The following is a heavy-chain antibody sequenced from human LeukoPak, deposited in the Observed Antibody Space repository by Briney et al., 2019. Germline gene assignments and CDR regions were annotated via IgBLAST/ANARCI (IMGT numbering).Heavy chain of an antibody. Sequence: PSETLSLTCTVSGGSISSYYWSWIRQPPGKGLEWIGEINHSGSTNYNPSLKSRVTISVDTPKNQFSLKLSSVTAADTAVYYCARGGYGSGWANFDYWGQGTLVTVSS. CDR2: INHSGST. J-gene: IGHJ4*02. CDR1: GGSISSYY. CDR3: ARGGYGSGWANFDY. D-gene: IGHD6-19*01. V-gene: IGHV4-34*01.